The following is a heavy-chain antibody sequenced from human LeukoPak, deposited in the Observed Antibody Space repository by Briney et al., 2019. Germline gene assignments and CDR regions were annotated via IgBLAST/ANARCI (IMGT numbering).Heavy chain of an antibody. CDR2: IYTSGST. Sequence: SETLSLTCAVYGGSFSGYYWSWIRQPAGKGLEWIGHIYTSGSTNYNPSLKSRLTMSVDTSKNQFSLKLSSVTAADTAVYYCARATQLIPFDYWGQGTLVTVSS. V-gene: IGHV4-59*10. CDR3: ARATQLIPFDY. J-gene: IGHJ4*02. CDR1: GGSFSGYY. D-gene: IGHD6-13*01.